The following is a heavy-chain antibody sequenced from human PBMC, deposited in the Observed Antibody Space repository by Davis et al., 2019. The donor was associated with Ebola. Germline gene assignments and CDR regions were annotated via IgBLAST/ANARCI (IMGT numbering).Heavy chain of an antibody. J-gene: IGHJ4*02. V-gene: IGHV1-69*06. CDR2: IIPIFGTA. D-gene: IGHD3-3*01. CDR1: SGTFISYA. CDR3: ARDHDFWSGYHYYFDY. Sequence: SVQISCKASSGTFISYAISWVRQAPGHGLEWRGGIIPIFGTANYAQKFQGRVTITADKSTSTAYMELSSLRSEDTAVYYCARDHDFWSGYHYYFDYWGQGTLVTVSS.